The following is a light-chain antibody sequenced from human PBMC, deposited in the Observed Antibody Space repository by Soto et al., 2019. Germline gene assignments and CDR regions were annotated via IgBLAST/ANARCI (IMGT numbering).Light chain of an antibody. CDR1: QSVLYSSKNANY. CDR2: WAS. Sequence: DIVMSQSPDSLAASLGERATITCKSSQSVLYSSKNANYLAWFQQKPGQPPKLLIYWASTRQYGVPDRFTGSGSGTDFTLTISSLQAEDVAVYYSQQYYTSPLTFGGGTKVEI. CDR3: QQYYTSPLT. V-gene: IGKV4-1*01. J-gene: IGKJ4*01.